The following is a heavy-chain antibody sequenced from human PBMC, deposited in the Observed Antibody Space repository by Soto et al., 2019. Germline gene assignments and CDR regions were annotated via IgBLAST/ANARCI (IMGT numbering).Heavy chain of an antibody. J-gene: IGHJ4*02. V-gene: IGHV4-31*03. CDR1: GDAIYIGGYY. Sequence: SETLSLTCTVSGDAIYIGGYYWTWIRQHPGKGLEWIGYIYHTGKTYYNPSLESRVTMSVDTSKKTVSLKLISATAEDTAVYYCARSRATRQPFDYWGQGTLVTVSS. D-gene: IGHD1-26*01. CDR2: IYHTGKT. CDR3: ARSRATRQPFDY.